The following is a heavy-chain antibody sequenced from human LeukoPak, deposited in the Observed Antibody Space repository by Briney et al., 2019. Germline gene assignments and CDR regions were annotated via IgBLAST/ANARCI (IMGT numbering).Heavy chain of an antibody. CDR3: ARHSYYGTGSDFEY. CDR2: IYPGDSDT. CDR1: GYSFTTRW. J-gene: IGHJ4*02. V-gene: IGHV5-51*01. Sequence: GESLKISCKGSGYSFTTRWIGWVRQMPGQGLEWMGIIYPGDSDTRYGPSFQGHVTISADKSSSTAYLQWSSLKASDTAMYYCARHSYYGTGSDFEYWGQGTLVTVSS. D-gene: IGHD3-10*01.